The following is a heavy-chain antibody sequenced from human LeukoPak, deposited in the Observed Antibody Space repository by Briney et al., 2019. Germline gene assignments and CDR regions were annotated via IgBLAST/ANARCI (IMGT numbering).Heavy chain of an antibody. Sequence: GGSLRLSCAASGFTFSTSSMNWVRRAPGKGLEWVSYISSSGTTIYYADSVKGRFTVSRDNAKNSLYLQMNSLRAEDTAVYYCARMIAAAGSYYYSYMDVWGTGTTVTVSS. D-gene: IGHD6-13*01. CDR1: GFTFSTSS. V-gene: IGHV3-48*01. CDR3: ARMIAAAGSYYYSYMDV. CDR2: ISSSGTTI. J-gene: IGHJ6*03.